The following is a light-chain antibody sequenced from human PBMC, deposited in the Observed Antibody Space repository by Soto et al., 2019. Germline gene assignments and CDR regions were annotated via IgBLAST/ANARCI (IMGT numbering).Light chain of an antibody. CDR2: GAS. V-gene: IGKV3-15*01. J-gene: IGKJ3*01. CDR3: QQYNNWPPFT. CDR1: QSVSSS. Sequence: EIVMTQSPATLSVSPGERVTLSCRASQSVSSSLAWYQQKPGQPPRLLIYGASTKATGIPARFSGSGSGTEFTLTFSSLQSEDFAVYYCQQYNNWPPFTFGPGTKVDIK.